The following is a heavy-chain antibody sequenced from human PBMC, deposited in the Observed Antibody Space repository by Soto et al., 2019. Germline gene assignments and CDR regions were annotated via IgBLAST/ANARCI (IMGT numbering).Heavy chain of an antibody. Sequence: QVQLVQSGAEVKKPGSSVKVSCKASGGSFNTYAISWVRQAPGQGLEWVGGIIPVFGRVTYAQRFQGRVTISAAPSTSTAYMELSRLRPDDTAMYYCADLSLVYCITASCPPDYWGQGALVSVSS. D-gene: IGHD2-15*01. V-gene: IGHV1-69*12. J-gene: IGHJ4*02. CDR1: GGSFNTYA. CDR3: ADLSLVYCITASCPPDY. CDR2: IIPVFGRV.